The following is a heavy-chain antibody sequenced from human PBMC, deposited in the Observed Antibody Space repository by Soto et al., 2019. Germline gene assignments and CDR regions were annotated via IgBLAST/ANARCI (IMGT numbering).Heavy chain of an antibody. V-gene: IGHV4-34*01. Sequence: PSETLSLTCAVYGGSFSGYYWSWIRQPPGKGLEWIGEINHSGSNNYNPSLKRRVTISVDTSKNQFSLKLSYVTAADTAVYYCARGVRYCSGGSCYSCWFDPWGQGTLVTVSS. J-gene: IGHJ5*02. D-gene: IGHD2-15*01. CDR2: INHSGSN. CDR3: ARGVRYCSGGSCYSCWFDP. CDR1: GGSFSGYY.